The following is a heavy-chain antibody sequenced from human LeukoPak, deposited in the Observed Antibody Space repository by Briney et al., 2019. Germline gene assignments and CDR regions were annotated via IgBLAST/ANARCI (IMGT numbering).Heavy chain of an antibody. Sequence: GGSLRLSCAASGFTFSGSAMHWVRQASGKGLEWVGRIRSKANSYATAYAASVKGRFTISRDDSKNTAYLQMNSLKTEDTAVYYCTRLTGDDILTGYYLFDYWGQGTLVTVSS. D-gene: IGHD3-9*01. CDR3: TRLTGDDILTGYYLFDY. CDR1: GFTFSGSA. J-gene: IGHJ4*02. V-gene: IGHV3-73*01. CDR2: IRSKANSYAT.